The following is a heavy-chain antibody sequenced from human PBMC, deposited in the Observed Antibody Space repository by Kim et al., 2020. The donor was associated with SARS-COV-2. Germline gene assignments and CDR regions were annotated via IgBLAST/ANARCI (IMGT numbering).Heavy chain of an antibody. CDR3: ARGRGHWTSGAFDI. D-gene: IGHD1-1*01. V-gene: IGHV3-74*01. Sequence: ADSGTCRFTNARDNAKNALYLQMNSLRAEDTALYYCARGRGHWTSGAFDIWGQGTMVTVSS. J-gene: IGHJ3*02.